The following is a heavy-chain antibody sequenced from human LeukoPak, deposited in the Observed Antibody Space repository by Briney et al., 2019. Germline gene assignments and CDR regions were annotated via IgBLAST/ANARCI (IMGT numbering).Heavy chain of an antibody. V-gene: IGHV1-2*02. CDR1: GYTFTGYY. D-gene: IGHD6-13*01. CDR3: ARGPGDGSWLENDY. J-gene: IGHJ4*02. CDR2: INPNSGGT. Sequence: ASVKVSCKASGYTFTGYYMHWVRQAPGQGLEWMGWINPNSGGTNYAQKFQGRVTMTRDTSISTAYMELSRLRSDDTAVYYCARGPGDGSWLENDYWGQGTLVTVSS.